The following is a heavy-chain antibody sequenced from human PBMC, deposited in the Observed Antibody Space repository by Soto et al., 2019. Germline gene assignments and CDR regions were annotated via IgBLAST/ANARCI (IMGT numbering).Heavy chain of an antibody. J-gene: IGHJ6*02. CDR1: QYNFTNYC. V-gene: IGHV1-46*01. CDR3: ARALFDTDSVPVGAESRYYFMDV. Sequence: ASVKVSCKASQYNFTNYCVHWVRQAPGQGLEWMGVINPAGGYSKYAQRFRGRVTMTRDTSTNTVYMDLRSLRPEDTAVYFCARALFDTDSVPVGAESRYYFMDVWGRGTTVTVSS. CDR2: INPAGGYS. D-gene: IGHD3-22*01.